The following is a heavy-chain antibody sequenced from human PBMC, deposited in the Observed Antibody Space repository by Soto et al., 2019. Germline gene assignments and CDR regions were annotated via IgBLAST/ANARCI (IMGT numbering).Heavy chain of an antibody. Sequence: GGSLRLSCAASGFTFSSYGMHWVRQAPGKGLEWVAVIWYDGSNKYYADSVKGRFTISRDNSKNTLYLQMNSLRAEDTAVYYCARDPFYDSSGYYTISNWFDPWGQGTLVTAPQ. J-gene: IGHJ5*02. D-gene: IGHD3-22*01. CDR2: IWYDGSNK. V-gene: IGHV3-33*01. CDR1: GFTFSSYG. CDR3: ARDPFYDSSGYYTISNWFDP.